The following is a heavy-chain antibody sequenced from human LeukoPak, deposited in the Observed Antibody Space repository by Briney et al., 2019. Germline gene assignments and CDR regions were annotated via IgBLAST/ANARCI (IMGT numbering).Heavy chain of an antibody. D-gene: IGHD1-14*01. Sequence: GGSLSLSCAASGFTFGSYEMNWVRQAPGKGLEWVAYIGVSGRTINYADSVKGRFTISRDNAKNSLFLQMNSLRAEDTAVYYCAKLDGITGLDYWGQGTLVTVSS. CDR3: AKLDGITGLDY. V-gene: IGHV3-48*03. CDR1: GFTFGSYE. J-gene: IGHJ4*02. CDR2: IGVSGRTI.